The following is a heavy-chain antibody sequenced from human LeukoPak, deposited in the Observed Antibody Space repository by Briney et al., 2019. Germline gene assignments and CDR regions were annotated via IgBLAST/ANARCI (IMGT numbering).Heavy chain of an antibody. V-gene: IGHV1-18*01. CDR1: GGTFSSYA. CDR3: ARDHGMEVTAWIDY. Sequence: ASVKVSCKASGGTFSSYAISWVRQALGQGLEWMGWINTYNGKTNYAQKFQGRVTLTTDTSTSTAYMELRSLRSDDTAVYYCARDHGMEVTAWIDYWGQGTRVTVSS. J-gene: IGHJ4*02. CDR2: INTYNGKT. D-gene: IGHD1-1*01.